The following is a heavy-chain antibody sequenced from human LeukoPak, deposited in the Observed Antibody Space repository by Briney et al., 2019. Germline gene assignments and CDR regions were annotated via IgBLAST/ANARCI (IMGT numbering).Heavy chain of an antibody. CDR3: ARLGWLHSHASDI. D-gene: IGHD5-24*01. J-gene: IGHJ3*02. V-gene: IGHV3-53*01. CDR2: IYSGGST. CDR1: GFTVSSNY. Sequence: PGGSLRLPCAASGFTVSSNYMSWVRQAPGKGLEWVSVIYSGGSTYYADSVKGRFTISRDNSKNTLYLQMNSLRAEDTAVYYCARLGWLHSHASDIWGQGTMVTVSS.